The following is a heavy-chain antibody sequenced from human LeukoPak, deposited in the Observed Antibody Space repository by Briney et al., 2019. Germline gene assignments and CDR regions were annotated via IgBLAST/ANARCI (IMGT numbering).Heavy chain of an antibody. CDR3: ARSVGYCSSASCYVNWFDP. CDR2: IYASGGT. J-gene: IGHJ5*02. V-gene: IGHV4-4*07. D-gene: IGHD2-2*01. Sequence: PSETLSLTCTVSGGSISSYYWSWIRQPAGKGLEWIGRIYASGGTTYNPSLKSRLTISVDKSKNQFSLGLSSVTAADTAVYYCARSVGYCSSASCYVNWFDPWGQGTLVTVSS. CDR1: GGSISSYY.